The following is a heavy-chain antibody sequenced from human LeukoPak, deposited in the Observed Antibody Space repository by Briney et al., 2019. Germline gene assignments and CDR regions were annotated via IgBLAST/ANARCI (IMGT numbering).Heavy chain of an antibody. CDR2: INTDGSNT. CDR1: GFTFSTYW. V-gene: IGHV3-74*01. Sequence: GGSLRLSCAVSGFTFSTYWMHWVRQAPGKGLVWVSHINTDGSNTRYADSVQGRFTISRDNTKNTLYLQMNSLRAEDTAVYYCARDRYAGRLESDYWGQGTLVTVSS. CDR3: ARDRYAGRLESDY. J-gene: IGHJ4*02. D-gene: IGHD1-26*01.